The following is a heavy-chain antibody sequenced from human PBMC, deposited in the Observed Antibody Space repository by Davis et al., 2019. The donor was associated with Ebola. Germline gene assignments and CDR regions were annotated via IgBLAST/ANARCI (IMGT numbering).Heavy chain of an antibody. D-gene: IGHD2-15*01. V-gene: IGHV1-69*13. Sequence: AASVKVSCKASGYTFTSYGISWVRQAPGQGLEWMGGIIPIFGTANYAQKFQGRVTITADESTSTAYMELSSLRSENTAVYYCARDSRWPAYYYYGMDVWGQGTTVTVSS. CDR1: GYTFTSYG. J-gene: IGHJ6*02. CDR3: ARDSRWPAYYYYGMDV. CDR2: IIPIFGTA.